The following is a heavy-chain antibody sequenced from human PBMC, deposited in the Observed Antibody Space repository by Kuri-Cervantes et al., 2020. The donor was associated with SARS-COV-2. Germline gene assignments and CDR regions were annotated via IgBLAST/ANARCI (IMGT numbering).Heavy chain of an antibody. CDR2: IYHSGST. CDR1: GYSISSGYY. Sequence: SETLSLTCTVSGYSISSGYYWGWIRQPPGKGLEWIGSIYHSGSTYYNPSLKSRVTISVDTSKNQFSLMLTSVTAADTAVYYCARTNSGNYYSPYDYWGQGTLVTVSS. V-gene: IGHV4-38-2*02. D-gene: IGHD3-10*01. CDR3: ARTNSGNYYSPYDY. J-gene: IGHJ4*02.